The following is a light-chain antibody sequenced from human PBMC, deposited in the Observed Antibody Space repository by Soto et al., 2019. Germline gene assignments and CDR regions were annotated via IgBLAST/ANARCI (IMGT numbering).Light chain of an antibody. CDR3: ISYAGSNSVV. Sequence: QSALTQPPSASGSPGKSVTISCTETSSDVGGNKFVSWYQQHPGKAPKLIIYDVSERPSGVPDRFAGSKSGHSASLTVSGRQPEDEADYYCISYAGSNSVVFCGGTKLTGL. J-gene: IGLJ2*01. V-gene: IGLV2-8*01. CDR1: SSDVGGNKF. CDR2: DVS.